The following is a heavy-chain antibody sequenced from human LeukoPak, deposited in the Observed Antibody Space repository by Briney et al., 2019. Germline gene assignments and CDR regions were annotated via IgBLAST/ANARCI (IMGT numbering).Heavy chain of an antibody. CDR1: GFTFSSYW. CDR3: ARDGSSGWYGDFDY. CDR2: IKQDGSEK. Sequence: GGSLRLSCAASGFTFSSYWMSWVRQAPGKGLEWAANIKQDGSEKYYVDSVKGRFTISRDNAKNSLYLQMNSLRAEDTAVYYCARDGSSGWYGDFDYWGQGTLVTVSS. V-gene: IGHV3-7*01. J-gene: IGHJ4*02. D-gene: IGHD6-19*01.